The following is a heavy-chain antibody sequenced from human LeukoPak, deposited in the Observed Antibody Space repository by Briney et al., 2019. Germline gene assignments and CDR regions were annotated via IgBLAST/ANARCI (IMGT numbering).Heavy chain of an antibody. D-gene: IGHD1-26*01. CDR1: GGSITNYY. V-gene: IGHV4-59*08. J-gene: IGHJ4*02. CDR2: IYNTGRT. Sequence: PSETRSLTCSVSGGSITNYYWSWIRQSPGKGLEWIGFIYNTGRTNYNPSLQSRVTMSIDTSKNQFSLKLSSVTAADTAVYYCARQGELAIDYWGQGTLVTVSS. CDR3: ARQGELAIDY.